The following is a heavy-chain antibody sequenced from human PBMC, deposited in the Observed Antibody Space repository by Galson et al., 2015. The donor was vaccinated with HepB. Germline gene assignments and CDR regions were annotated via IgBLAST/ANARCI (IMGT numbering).Heavy chain of an antibody. Sequence: SVKVSCKASGGTFSSYAISWVRQAPGQGLEWMGWINAGNGNTKYSQKFQGRVTITRDTSASTAYMELSSLRSEDTAVYYCAIGVQWSLDYWGQGTLVTVSS. CDR3: AIGVQWSLDY. J-gene: IGHJ4*02. V-gene: IGHV1-3*01. CDR1: GGTFSSYA. CDR2: INAGNGNT. D-gene: IGHD6-19*01.